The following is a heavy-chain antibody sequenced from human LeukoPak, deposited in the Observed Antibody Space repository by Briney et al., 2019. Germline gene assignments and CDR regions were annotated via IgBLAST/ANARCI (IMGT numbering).Heavy chain of an antibody. J-gene: IGHJ6*03. CDR3: ARDGTAMVMYYYYYYMDV. CDR1: GGSISSYY. CDR2: IYTSGST. V-gene: IGHV4-4*07. D-gene: IGHD5-18*01. Sequence: SETLSLTCTVSGGSISSYYWSWIRQPAGKGLEWIGRIYTSGSTNYNPSLKSRVTMSVDTSKNQFSLKLSSVTAADTAVYYCARDGTAMVMYYYYYYMDVWGKGTTVTVSS.